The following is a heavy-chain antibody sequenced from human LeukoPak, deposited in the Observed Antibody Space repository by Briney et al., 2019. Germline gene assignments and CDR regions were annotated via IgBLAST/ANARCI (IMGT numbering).Heavy chain of an antibody. D-gene: IGHD1-1*01. CDR2: IIPIFGTA. V-gene: IGHV1-69*13. Sequence: SVKVSCKASGGTFSSYAISWVRQAPGQGLEWMGGIIPIFGTANYAQKFQGRVTITADESTSTAYMELSSLRSEDTAVYYCASHSSGYGGFDIWGQGTMVSVSS. CDR3: ASHSSGYGGFDI. J-gene: IGHJ3*02. CDR1: GGTFSSYA.